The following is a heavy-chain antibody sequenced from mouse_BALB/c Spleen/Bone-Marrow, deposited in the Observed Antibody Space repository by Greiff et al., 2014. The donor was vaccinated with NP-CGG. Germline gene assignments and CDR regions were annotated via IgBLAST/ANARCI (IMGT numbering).Heavy chain of an antibody. Sequence: LQQSGSELVRPGASVKLSCKASGYTFTSYWMHWVKQRPGQGLEWIGNIYPGSGNTNYDEKFKNKATLTIDTSSSTAYMQLSSLTSEDSAVYYCTRGGDVYGSPGVYYAMDYWGQGTSVTVSS. CDR1: GYTFTSYW. D-gene: IGHD1-1*01. CDR2: IYPGSGNT. J-gene: IGHJ4*01. CDR3: TRGGDVYGSPGVYYAMDY. V-gene: IGHV1S22*01.